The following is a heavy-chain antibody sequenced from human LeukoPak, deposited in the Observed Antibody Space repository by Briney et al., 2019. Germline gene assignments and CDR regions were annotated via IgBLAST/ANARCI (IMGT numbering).Heavy chain of an antibody. V-gene: IGHV3-53*01. D-gene: IGHD5-24*01. CDR3: ARGSFDGYNSGYFDY. J-gene: IGHJ4*02. Sequence: GGSLRLSCAASGFTVSSNYMSWVRQAPGKGLEWVSVIYSGGSTYYADSVKGRFTISRDNSKNTLYLQMNSPRAEDTAVYYCARGSFDGYNSGYFDYWGQGTLVTVSS. CDR2: IYSGGST. CDR1: GFTVSSNY.